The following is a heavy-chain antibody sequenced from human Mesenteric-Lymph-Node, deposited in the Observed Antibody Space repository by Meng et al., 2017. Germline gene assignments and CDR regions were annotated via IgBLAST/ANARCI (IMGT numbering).Heavy chain of an antibody. Sequence: QWHLQEAGPGLANPSGPRPLTCTVSGGSIRSGDYYWSWIRQPPGKGLEWIGYIYNSGSTYYNPSLKSRVTISVDTSKNQFSLKLRFVTAADTAVYYCAREGRSHQVGVSVYWGQGNLVTVSS. CDR3: AREGRSHQVGVSVY. V-gene: IGHV4-30-4*01. D-gene: IGHD2-21*01. CDR1: GGSIRSGDYY. CDR2: IYNSGST. J-gene: IGHJ4*02.